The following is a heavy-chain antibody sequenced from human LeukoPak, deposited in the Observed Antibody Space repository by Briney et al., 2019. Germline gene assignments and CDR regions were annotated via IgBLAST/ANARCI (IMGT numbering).Heavy chain of an antibody. Sequence: PSETLSLTCTVSGGSISSGGYYWSWIRQHPGKGLEWIGYIYYSWSTYYNPSLKSRVTISVDTSKNQFSLKLSSVTAADTAMYYCARGAVIAAAVLSWFDPWGQGTLVTVSS. CDR1: GGSISSGGYY. CDR3: ARGAVIAAAVLSWFDP. J-gene: IGHJ5*02. D-gene: IGHD6-13*01. CDR2: IYYSWST. V-gene: IGHV4-31*03.